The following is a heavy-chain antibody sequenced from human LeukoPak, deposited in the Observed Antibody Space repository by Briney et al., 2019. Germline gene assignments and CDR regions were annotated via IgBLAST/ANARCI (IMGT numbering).Heavy chain of an antibody. CDR1: GGSISSYY. Sequence: SETLSLTCTVSGGSISSYYWSWIRQPPGKGLEWIGYIYYSGSTNYNPSLKSRVTISVDTSKNQSSLKLSSVTAADTAVYYCARGVREYFDYWGQGTLVTVSS. CDR3: ARGVREYFDY. J-gene: IGHJ4*02. CDR2: IYYSGST. V-gene: IGHV4-59*01.